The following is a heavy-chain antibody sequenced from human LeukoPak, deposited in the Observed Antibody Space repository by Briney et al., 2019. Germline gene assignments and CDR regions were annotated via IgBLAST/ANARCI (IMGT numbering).Heavy chain of an antibody. CDR1: GYTFTSYG. Sequence: GASVKVSCKASGYTFTSYGISWVRQAPGQGLEWMGWISAYNGNTNYAQKLQGRVTMTTDTSTSTAYMELRSLRSDDTAVYYCARDTYSLYYDSWRSRNYYMDVWGKGTTVTVSS. D-gene: IGHD3-3*01. CDR2: ISAYNGNT. J-gene: IGHJ6*03. CDR3: ARDTYSLYYDSWRSRNYYMDV. V-gene: IGHV1-18*01.